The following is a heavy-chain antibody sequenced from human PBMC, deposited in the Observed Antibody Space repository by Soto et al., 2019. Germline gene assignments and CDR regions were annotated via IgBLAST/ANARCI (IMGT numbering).Heavy chain of an antibody. J-gene: IGHJ5*02. CDR3: ARDFQPYYGSSWAHH. V-gene: IGHV3-7*01. CDR1: GFTFSSYW. D-gene: IGHD6-13*01. CDR2: IKEDGSEK. Sequence: EVQLVESGGGLVQPGGSLRLSCTGSGFTFSSYWMSWVRQAPGKGLKWVANIKEDGSEKNYVDSVQGRFTISRDNAKNILYLQMNSLRADDTAVYYCARDFQPYYGSSWAHHWGQGALVTVSS.